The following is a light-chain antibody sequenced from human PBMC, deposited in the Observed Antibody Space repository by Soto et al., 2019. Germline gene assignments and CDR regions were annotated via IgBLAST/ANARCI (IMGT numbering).Light chain of an antibody. CDR2: QDN. V-gene: IGLV3-1*01. J-gene: IGLJ1*01. CDR1: RLGNKY. CDR3: QAWDTSAYSV. Sequence: SSELTQPPSGSVSPGQTAXITCAGDRLGNKYVCGYQQKPGQSPVLVIYQDNKRPSGIPERFSGSNSGNTATLTISGTQAMDEADYYCQAWDTSAYSVFGIGTKLTVL.